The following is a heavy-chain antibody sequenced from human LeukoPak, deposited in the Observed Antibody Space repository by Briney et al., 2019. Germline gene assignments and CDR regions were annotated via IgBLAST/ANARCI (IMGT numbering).Heavy chain of an antibody. CDR3: ARSPIAAAGTGFDY. Sequence: PGGSLRLSCAASGFTFSSYEMNWVRQAPGKGLEWVSYISSSGSTIYYADSVKGRFTISRDNAKNSLYLQMNSLRAEDTAVYYCARSPIAAAGTGFDYWGQGTLVTVSS. D-gene: IGHD6-13*01. CDR1: GFTFSSYE. J-gene: IGHJ4*02. V-gene: IGHV3-48*03. CDR2: ISSSGSTI.